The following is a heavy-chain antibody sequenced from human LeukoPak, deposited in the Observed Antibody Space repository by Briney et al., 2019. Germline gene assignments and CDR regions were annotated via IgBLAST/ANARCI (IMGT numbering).Heavy chain of an antibody. CDR3: AADRGAVAELDY. CDR2: ILVGSGNT. Sequence: ASVKVSCKASGFTFTSSAVQWVRQARGQRLEWIGWILVGSGNTNYAQKFQERVTITRDMSTSTAYMELSSLRSEDTAVYYCAADRGAVAELDYWGQGTLVTVSS. J-gene: IGHJ4*02. D-gene: IGHD6-19*01. V-gene: IGHV1-58*01. CDR1: GFTFTSSA.